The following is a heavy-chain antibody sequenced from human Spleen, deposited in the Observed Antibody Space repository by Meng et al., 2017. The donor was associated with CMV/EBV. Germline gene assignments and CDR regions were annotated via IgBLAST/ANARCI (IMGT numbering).Heavy chain of an antibody. Sequence: SETLSLTCAVYGGSFSGYYWSWIRQPPGKGLEWIGEINHIGSTNYNPSLKSRVTISVDTSKNQFSLKLSSVTAADTAVYYCARAIAAELYFDYWGQGTLVTVSS. V-gene: IGHV4-34*01. CDR1: GGSFSGYY. CDR3: ARAIAAELYFDY. CDR2: INHIGST. J-gene: IGHJ4*02. D-gene: IGHD6-6*01.